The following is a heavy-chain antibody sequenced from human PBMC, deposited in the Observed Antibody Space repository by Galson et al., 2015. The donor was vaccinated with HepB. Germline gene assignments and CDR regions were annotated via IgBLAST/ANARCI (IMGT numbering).Heavy chain of an antibody. CDR1: GFTFSDYY. CDR3: ARGPAVYYDFWSGYYGFGSQDY. CDR2: ISSSGSTI. V-gene: IGHV3-11*01. Sequence: SLRLSCAASGFTFSDYYMSWIRQAPGKGLEWVSYISSSGSTIYYADSVKGRFTISRDNAKNSLYLQMNSLRAEDTAVYYCARGPAVYYDFWSGYYGFGSQDYWGQGTLVTVSS. D-gene: IGHD3-3*01. J-gene: IGHJ4*02.